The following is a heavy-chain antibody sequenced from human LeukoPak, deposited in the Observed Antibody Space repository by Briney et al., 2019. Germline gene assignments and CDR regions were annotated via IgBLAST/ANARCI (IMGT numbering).Heavy chain of an antibody. CDR2: IYTSGST. V-gene: IGHV4-4*07. J-gene: IGHJ5*02. D-gene: IGHD6-13*01. Sequence: PSETLSLTCTVSGGSISSYYWSWIRQPAGKGLEWIGRIYTSGSTNYNPSLKSRVTMPVDTSKNQFSLKLSSVTAADTAVYYCARVLAAAGNNWFDPWGQGTLVTVSS. CDR3: ARVLAAAGNNWFDP. CDR1: GGSISSYY.